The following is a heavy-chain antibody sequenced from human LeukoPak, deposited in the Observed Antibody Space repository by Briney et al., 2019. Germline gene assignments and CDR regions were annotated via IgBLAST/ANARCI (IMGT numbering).Heavy chain of an antibody. V-gene: IGHV1-8*01. CDR2: MNPSDQT. CDR3: ARYTIAKGFDM. CDR1: GYTSTRPD. Sequence: GASVKVSCKAAGYTSTRPDINWVRQATGKGLEWLGWMNPSDQTGYAQHFQGRLTFTRDISRNTAYMELSSLTPDDTAVYFCARYTIAKGFDMWGQGTMVTVSS. D-gene: IGHD2-21*01. J-gene: IGHJ3*02.